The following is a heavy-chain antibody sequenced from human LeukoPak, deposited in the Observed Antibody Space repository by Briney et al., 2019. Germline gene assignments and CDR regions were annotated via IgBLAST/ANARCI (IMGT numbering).Heavy chain of an antibody. CDR2: ISSSADST. V-gene: IGHV3-23*01. CDR3: YSFADFQGPYYMDV. CDR1: GFTFSSYA. J-gene: IGHJ6*03. D-gene: IGHD2-15*01. Sequence: PGGSLRLSCEASGFTFSSYAMSWVRQAPGKGLAWVSVISSSADSTYYADSAKGRFTISRDNSKNTLYLQMNSLRAEDTAVYYSYSFADFQGPYYMDVWGKGTTVTVSS.